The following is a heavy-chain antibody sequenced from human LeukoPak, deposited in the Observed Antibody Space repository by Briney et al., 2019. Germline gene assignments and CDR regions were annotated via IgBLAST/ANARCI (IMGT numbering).Heavy chain of an antibody. CDR3: AKMREQLHPLYYYDMDV. CDR2: IWYDGSNK. CDR1: GFSFNSYG. Sequence: GGSLRLSCAASGFSFNSYGMHRVRQAPGKGLEWVAVIWYDGSNKYYTDSVKGRFTISRDDSKNTLFLQMNSLRVEDTAVYYCAKMREQLHPLYYYDMDVWGKGTTGTVSS. D-gene: IGHD1/OR15-1a*01. J-gene: IGHJ6*03. V-gene: IGHV3-33*06.